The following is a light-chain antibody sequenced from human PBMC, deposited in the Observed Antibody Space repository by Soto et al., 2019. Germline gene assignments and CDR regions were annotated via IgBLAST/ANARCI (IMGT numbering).Light chain of an antibody. CDR2: KAS. CDR3: QQYNSYSQFT. Sequence: DIQMTQSPSTLSASVGDRDTITCRASQSIKTWLSWYQQKPGEAPKLLIYKASTLESGVPSRFSGSGSGTEFTLTISCLQPDDVATYHCQQYNSYSQFTFGPGTKVDIK. V-gene: IGKV1-5*03. CDR1: QSIKTW. J-gene: IGKJ3*01.